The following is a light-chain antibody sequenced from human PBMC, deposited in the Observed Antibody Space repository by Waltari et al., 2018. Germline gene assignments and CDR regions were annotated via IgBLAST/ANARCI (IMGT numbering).Light chain of an antibody. CDR2: DVS. Sequence: QSALTQPASVSGSPGRSITISCTGTSSDIGGYNYVSWYQQVPGKAPKIMIYDVSNRPSGVSRRFSGSKSCNTASLTISGLQAEDEADYFCSSYIDSSTLELFGGGTSLTVL. CDR3: SSYIDSSTLEL. J-gene: IGLJ2*01. V-gene: IGLV2-14*03. CDR1: SSDIGGYNY.